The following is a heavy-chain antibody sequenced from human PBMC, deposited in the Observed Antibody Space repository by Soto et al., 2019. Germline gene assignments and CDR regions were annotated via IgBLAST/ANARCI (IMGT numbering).Heavy chain of an antibody. CDR1: EFAFDGYY. Sequence: QVQLVESGGGLVTPGGSLRLSCAASEFAFDGYYMTWIRQAPGKGLEWLSYISDSSTTIKYADSVKGRFTISRDNAKKSLYLQMDDLRADDTALYYCACPFGVKGSDAVDLWGQGTMVAVAS. CDR2: ISDSSTTI. D-gene: IGHD3-10*01. V-gene: IGHV3-11*01. CDR3: ACPFGVKGSDAVDL. J-gene: IGHJ3*01.